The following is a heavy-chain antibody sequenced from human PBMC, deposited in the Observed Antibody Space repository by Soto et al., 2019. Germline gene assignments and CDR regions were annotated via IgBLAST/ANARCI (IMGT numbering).Heavy chain of an antibody. CDR3: ARLGDFYGSRGHFDY. CDR2: ISSGSSYI. Sequence: PGGSLSLSCAASRFTFSNYDMNWVRQTPGKGLEWVSSISSGSSYIHYADSVRGRFTISRDNAKNTLDLQMNSLRADDTAVYYCARLGDFYGSRGHFDYWGQGTLVTVSS. CDR1: RFTFSNYD. D-gene: IGHD3-10*01. V-gene: IGHV3-21*01. J-gene: IGHJ4*02.